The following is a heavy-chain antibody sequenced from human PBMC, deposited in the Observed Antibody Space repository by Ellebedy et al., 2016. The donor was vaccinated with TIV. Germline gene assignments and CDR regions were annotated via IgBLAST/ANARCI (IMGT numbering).Heavy chain of an antibody. Sequence: AASVKVSCKAPGGTFSSYVITWVRQAPGQGLEWMGRIIPILGIPNYAQRFQGRVTITADKSTSTAYMELSSLRSEDTAVYYCARSVGYSSGWYGYWGQGTLVTVSS. J-gene: IGHJ4*02. CDR1: GGTFSSYV. D-gene: IGHD6-19*01. V-gene: IGHV1-69*04. CDR2: IIPILGIP. CDR3: ARSVGYSSGWYGY.